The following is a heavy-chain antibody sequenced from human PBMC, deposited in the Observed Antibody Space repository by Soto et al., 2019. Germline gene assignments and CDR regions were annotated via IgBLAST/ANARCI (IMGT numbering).Heavy chain of an antibody. J-gene: IGHJ4*01. D-gene: IGHD2-15*01. CDR2: ITSDGDST. V-gene: IGHV3-64D*06. Sequence: GGSLRLSCSVAGFTFSNYAMHWVRQAPGKGLEYVSGITSDGDSTWHADSVKDRFTISRDNSKNTLFLQMSSLRVEDTAIYFCVKGNQLLRYYFEFWGPGTLVTVSS. CDR3: VKGNQLLRYYFEF. CDR1: GFTFSNYA.